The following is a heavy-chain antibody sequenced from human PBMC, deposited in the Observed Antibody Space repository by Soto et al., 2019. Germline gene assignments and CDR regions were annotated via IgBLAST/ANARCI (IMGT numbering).Heavy chain of an antibody. J-gene: IGHJ3*02. CDR2: IYYSGST. D-gene: IGHD6-13*01. CDR1: VGSISSYY. Sequence: SETLSLTCTVSVGSISSYYWSWIRQPPGKGLEWIGYIYYSGSTNYNPSLKSRVTISVDTSKNQFSLKLSSVTAADTAVYYCARASAAAGNSVGAFDIWGQGTMVTVSS. V-gene: IGHV4-59*01. CDR3: ARASAAAGNSVGAFDI.